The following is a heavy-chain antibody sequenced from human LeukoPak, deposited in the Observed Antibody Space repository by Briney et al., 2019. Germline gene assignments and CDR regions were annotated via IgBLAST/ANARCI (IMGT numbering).Heavy chain of an antibody. Sequence: PSETLSLTCTVSGGSITGTTYYWAWFRQPPGKGLEWIGSLYSDGRTFYGPSLKSRITISGDTSKNHFSLKLTSVTAAGTAVYYCARRSGDWAVNWFDPWGQGTLVTVSS. CDR3: ARRSGDWAVNWFDP. V-gene: IGHV4-39*02. D-gene: IGHD2-21*02. CDR2: LYSDGRT. J-gene: IGHJ5*02. CDR1: GGSITGTTYY.